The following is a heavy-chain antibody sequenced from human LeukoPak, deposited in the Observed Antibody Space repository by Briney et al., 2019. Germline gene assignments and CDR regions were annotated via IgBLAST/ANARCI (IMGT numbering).Heavy chain of an antibody. CDR1: GGSISSYY. CDR3: ARDMYYYGSGSYRFDY. Sequence: SETLSLTCTVSGGSISSYYWSWIRQPPGKGLEWIGYIYYSGSTNYNPSLKSRVTISGDTSKNQFSLKLSSVTAADTAVYYCARDMYYYGSGSYRFDYWGQGTLVTVSS. J-gene: IGHJ4*02. V-gene: IGHV4-59*01. CDR2: IYYSGST. D-gene: IGHD3-10*01.